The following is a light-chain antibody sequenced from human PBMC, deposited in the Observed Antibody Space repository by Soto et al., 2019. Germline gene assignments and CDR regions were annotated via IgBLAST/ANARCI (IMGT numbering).Light chain of an antibody. J-gene: IGKJ4*01. V-gene: IGKV3-20*01. CDR2: GAS. CDR1: QSVSSSF. CDR3: QQYGSSPLT. Sequence: EIVLTQSPGTLSLSPGERATLSCRASQSVSSSFLAWYQQKPGHAPRLLIYGASSRATGIPDRFSGSGSGTDFTLTISILEPEDVAVYYCQQYGSSPLTFGGGTKVEIK.